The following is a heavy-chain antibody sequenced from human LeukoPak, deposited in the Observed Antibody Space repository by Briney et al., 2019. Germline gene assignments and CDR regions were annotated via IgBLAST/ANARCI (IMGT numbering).Heavy chain of an antibody. D-gene: IGHD6-13*01. V-gene: IGHV4-59*01. CDR2: IYYSGRT. CDR1: GGSITSYY. CDR3: ARDRLATAGNYYYYGLDV. Sequence: PSETLSLTCTVSGGSITSYYWNWIRQPPGKGLEWIGYIYYSGRTNYHPSLKSRVTMSVDTSKNQLSLKLSSVTTADTAVYYCARDRLATAGNYYYYGLDVWGQGTTVTVSS. J-gene: IGHJ6*02.